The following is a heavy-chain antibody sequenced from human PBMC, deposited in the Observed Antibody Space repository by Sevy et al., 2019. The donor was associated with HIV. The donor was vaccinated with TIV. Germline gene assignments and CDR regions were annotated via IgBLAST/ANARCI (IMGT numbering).Heavy chain of an antibody. CDR2: INEDGSQI. CDR1: GLFFSAYW. D-gene: IGHD1-1*01. V-gene: IGHV3-7*03. CDR3: VKAIYKDDSA. J-gene: IGHJ4*02. Sequence: GGSLRLSCAAPGLFFSAYWMTWVRQVPGKGLEWVANINEDGSQINYVHSVMGRFTISRDNTKNSLYLQMNSLRVEDSATYYCVKAIYKDDSAWGQGTLVTVSS.